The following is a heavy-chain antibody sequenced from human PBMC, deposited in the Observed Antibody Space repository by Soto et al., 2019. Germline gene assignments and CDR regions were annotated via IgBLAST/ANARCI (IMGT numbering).Heavy chain of an antibody. J-gene: IGHJ6*03. CDR2: ITGSGGST. Sequence: GSLRLSCAGSGFTFNTYAMSWVRQAPGKGLEWVSSITGSGGSTYYADSVKGRFTISRDNSKNTLYLQMNSLRAEDTAVYYCAKRQEAGQVTYFYYYYYMAFWGKGTTVTVSS. V-gene: IGHV3-23*01. D-gene: IGHD2-21*02. CDR1: GFTFNTYA. CDR3: AKRQEAGQVTYFYYYYYMAF.